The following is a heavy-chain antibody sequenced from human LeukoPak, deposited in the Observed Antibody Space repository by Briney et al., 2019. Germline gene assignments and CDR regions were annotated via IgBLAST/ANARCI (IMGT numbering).Heavy chain of an antibody. J-gene: IGHJ4*02. Sequence: GRSLRLSCAASGFTFSSYSMNWVRQAPGKGLEWVSSISSSSSYIYYADSVRGRFTISRDNAKNSLYLQMNSLRAEDTAVYYCARDVVGGEFDYWGQGTLVTVSS. CDR1: GFTFSSYS. CDR3: ARDVVGGEFDY. V-gene: IGHV3-21*01. CDR2: ISSSSSYI. D-gene: IGHD3-10*01.